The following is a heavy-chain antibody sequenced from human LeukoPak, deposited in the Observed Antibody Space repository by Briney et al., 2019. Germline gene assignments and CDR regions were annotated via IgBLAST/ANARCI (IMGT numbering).Heavy chain of an antibody. D-gene: IGHD3-16*01. V-gene: IGHV4-59*01. J-gene: IGHJ4*02. Sequence: SETLSLTCTVSGGSISSYYWSRIRQPPGKGLEWIGYIYYSGTTNYNPSLKSRVTISLDTSKNQFSLKLSSVTAADTALYYCARGRYGWLPFDFWGQGTLVTVSS. CDR2: IYYSGTT. CDR3: ARGRYGWLPFDF. CDR1: GGSISSYY.